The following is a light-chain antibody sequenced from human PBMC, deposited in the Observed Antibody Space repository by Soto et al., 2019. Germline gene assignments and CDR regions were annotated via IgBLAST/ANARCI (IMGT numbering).Light chain of an antibody. Sequence: DIPMTQSPSFVSASVGDRVTITCRASQGISRCLAWYQHKPVRDPKLLIHATSSLESGVPSRFSGSGSGTDFTLTIRRLQHEDFATYYCQQNTTSPLTFGGGTKVELK. V-gene: IGKV1-12*01. J-gene: IGKJ4*01. CDR3: QQNTTSPLT. CDR2: ATS. CDR1: QGISRC.